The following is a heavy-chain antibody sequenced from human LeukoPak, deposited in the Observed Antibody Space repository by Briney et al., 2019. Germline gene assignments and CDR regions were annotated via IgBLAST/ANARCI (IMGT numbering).Heavy chain of an antibody. Sequence: GGSLRLSCAASGFTFSSYWMSWVRQAPGKGLEWVGNIQPDGSEQYPVDSVKGRFTISRDNARNSLFLQMNSLRVEDTAVYYCASQSFARFDPWGQGTLVTVSS. V-gene: IGHV3-7*01. J-gene: IGHJ5*02. CDR2: IQPDGSEQ. D-gene: IGHD3-16*01. CDR1: GFTFSSYW. CDR3: ASQSFARFDP.